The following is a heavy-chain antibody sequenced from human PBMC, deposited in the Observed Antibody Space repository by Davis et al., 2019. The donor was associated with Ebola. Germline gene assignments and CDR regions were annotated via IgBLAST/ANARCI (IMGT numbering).Heavy chain of an antibody. V-gene: IGHV3-7*03. CDR2: IKHDGSEK. CDR3: ARDAPGLHYYFDS. CDR1: GFNFSTYW. J-gene: IGHJ4*02. Sequence: PGGSLRLSCAASGFNFSTYWMSWVRHSPGKGLEWVANIKHDGSEKYSVDSVRGRFTISRDNAKNSLFLQMNRLRAADTAVYYCARDAPGLHYYFDSWGQGTLVAVSS. D-gene: IGHD3-10*01.